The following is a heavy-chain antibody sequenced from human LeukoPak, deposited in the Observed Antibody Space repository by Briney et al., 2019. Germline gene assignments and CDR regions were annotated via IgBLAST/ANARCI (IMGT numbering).Heavy chain of an antibody. V-gene: IGHV1-69*06. D-gene: IGHD3-10*01. J-gene: IGHJ4*02. CDR2: IIPIFGTA. CDR1: GGTFSSYA. CDR3: ARSLRITMVRGVLFDY. Sequence: SVKVSCKASGGTFSSYAISWVRQAPGQGLEGMGGIIPIFGTANYAQKFQGRVTITADKSTSTAYMELSSLRSEDTAVYYCARSLRITMVRGVLFDYWGQGTLVTVSS.